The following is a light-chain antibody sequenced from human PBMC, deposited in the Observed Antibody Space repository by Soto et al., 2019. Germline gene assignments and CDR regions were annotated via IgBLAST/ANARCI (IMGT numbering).Light chain of an antibody. V-gene: IGKV1D-12*01. CDR2: EAS. CDR3: QQANSFPIT. CDR1: QGITNR. Sequence: DIKLTQSQSSISASVGDRVPLTCRASQGITNRLAWYQQKPGQAPTLLIYEASNLQSGVPSRISGSGSGTDFTLTISSLQPEDFANYYCQQANSFPITFGQGTRLEIK. J-gene: IGKJ5*01.